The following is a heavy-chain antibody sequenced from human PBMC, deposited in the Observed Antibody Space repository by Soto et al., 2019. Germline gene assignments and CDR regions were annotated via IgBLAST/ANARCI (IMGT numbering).Heavy chain of an antibody. CDR1: GFTFSNYI. D-gene: IGHD3-10*01. V-gene: IGHV3-30-3*01. CDR3: ASDGGVGSSCALGY. J-gene: IGHJ4*02. Sequence: QVQLVESGGGVVQPGGSLRLSCAASGFTFSNYILHWVRQAPGKGLEWVAMILHDGNNRYYADSVKGRFTISRDNSXSTLYLQVDSLRTEDTAVYYCASDGGVGSSCALGYWGQGTLVTVCS. CDR2: ILHDGNNR.